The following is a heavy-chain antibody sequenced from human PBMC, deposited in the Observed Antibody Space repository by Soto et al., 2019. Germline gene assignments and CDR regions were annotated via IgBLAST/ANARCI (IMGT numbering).Heavy chain of an antibody. Sequence: GASVQVPCKASGYSFSNYAMHWVRQAPRERLEWMGWINAGNGDTKYAQKFLSRVTITRDTTASSGYMGMSRLRSEDTAVYYCARATMYQPRTKSLFHGMDVWGQGTAVTVSS. CDR1: GYSFSNYA. CDR3: ARATMYQPRTKSLFHGMDV. V-gene: IGHV1-3*01. D-gene: IGHD2-2*01. J-gene: IGHJ6*02. CDR2: INAGNGDT.